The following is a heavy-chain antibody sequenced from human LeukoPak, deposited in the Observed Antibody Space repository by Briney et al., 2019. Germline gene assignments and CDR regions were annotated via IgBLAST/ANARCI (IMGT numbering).Heavy chain of an antibody. Sequence: IPGGSLRLSCAASGFTFSSYSMNWVRQAPGRGLEWVSSISSSSSYIYYADSVKGRFTISRDNAKNSLYLQMNSLRAEDTAVYYCARCVGGIWNYYDMDVWGQGTTVTVSS. J-gene: IGHJ6*02. V-gene: IGHV3-21*01. D-gene: IGHD1-1*01. CDR2: ISSSSSYI. CDR1: GFTFSSYS. CDR3: ARCVGGIWNYYDMDV.